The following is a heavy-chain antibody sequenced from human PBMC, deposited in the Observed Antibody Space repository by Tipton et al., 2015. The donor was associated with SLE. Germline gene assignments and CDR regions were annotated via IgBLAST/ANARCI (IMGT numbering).Heavy chain of an antibody. CDR3: ARGYYDWYFNH. J-gene: IGHJ4*02. D-gene: IGHD5-12*01. V-gene: IGHV3-20*01. CDR2: ISWNGGGT. Sequence: SLRLSCAASGFTFDDYAMHWVRQAPGKGLEWVSGISWNGGGTSYADSVKGRFIISRDNAKNSLYLQMNSLRAEDTALYHRARGYYDWYFNHWGQGTLVTVSS. CDR1: GFTFDDYA.